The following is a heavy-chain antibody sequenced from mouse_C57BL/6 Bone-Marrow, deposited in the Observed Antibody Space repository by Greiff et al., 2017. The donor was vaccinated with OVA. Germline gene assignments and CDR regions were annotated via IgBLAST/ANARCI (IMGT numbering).Heavy chain of an antibody. CDR2: IAPSDSYI. CDR3: AHYGSRLYLHY. D-gene: IGHD1-1*01. J-gene: IGHJ2*02. Sequence: QVQLQQPGAELVRPGTSVKLSCKASGYTFTNYWMHWVKQRPGQGLEWIGVIAPSDSYINYNQKFKGRATLTVDTSSSTAYMHLSSLTSEDSAVYYCAHYGSRLYLHYWGPGTFLTVS. CDR1: GYTFTNYW. V-gene: IGHV1-59*01.